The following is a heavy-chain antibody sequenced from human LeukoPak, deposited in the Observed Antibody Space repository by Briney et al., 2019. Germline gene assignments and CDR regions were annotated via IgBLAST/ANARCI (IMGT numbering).Heavy chain of an antibody. Sequence: ASVKVSCKASGYTFTSYGIGWVRQAPGQGLEWMGWISAYNGNTNYAQKLQGRVTMTTDTSTSTAYMELRSLRSDDTAVYYCARDPSGITMVRGVIIYYYYYMDVWGKGTTVTISS. D-gene: IGHD3-10*01. CDR3: ARDPSGITMVRGVIIYYYYYMDV. CDR2: ISAYNGNT. V-gene: IGHV1-18*01. J-gene: IGHJ6*03. CDR1: GYTFTSYG.